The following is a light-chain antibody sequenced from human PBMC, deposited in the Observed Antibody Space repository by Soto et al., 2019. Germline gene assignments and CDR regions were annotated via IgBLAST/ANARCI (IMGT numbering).Light chain of an antibody. J-gene: IGLJ3*02. V-gene: IGLV2-23*01. CDR1: SSDVGGYNY. Sequence: QSALTQPASVSGSPGQSITISCTGTSSDVGGYNYVSWYQQHPGKAPKLMIYEDSKRPSGVSNRFSGSKSGNTASLTISGLQAEDEADYYCCSYASTSTLVFGGGTKLTVL. CDR2: EDS. CDR3: CSYASTSTLV.